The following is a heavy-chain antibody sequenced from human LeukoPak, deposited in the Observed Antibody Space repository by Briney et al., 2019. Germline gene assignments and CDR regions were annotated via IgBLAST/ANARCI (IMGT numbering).Heavy chain of an antibody. J-gene: IGHJ3*01. D-gene: IGHD2-21*02. CDR1: GFSFSNYG. V-gene: IGHV3-23*01. CDR3: ARDPNGDYIGSFEF. Sequence: GGSLRLSCSASGFSFSNYGMTWVRQAPGKGLEWVSDIRGDGGGPHYADSVRGRFIISRDNSKNTLYLQMNSLRAEDTAMYYCARDPNGDYIGSFEFWGQGTMVTVSS. CDR2: IRGDGGGP.